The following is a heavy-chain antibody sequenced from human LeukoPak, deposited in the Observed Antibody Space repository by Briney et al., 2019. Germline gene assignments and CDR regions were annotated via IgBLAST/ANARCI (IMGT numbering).Heavy chain of an antibody. V-gene: IGHV1-8*01. CDR1: GYTFTSYD. Sequence: GASVKVSCKASGYTFTSYDINWVRRATGQGLEWMGWMNPNSGNTGYAQKFQGRVTMTRNTSISTAYMELSSLGSEDTAVYYCARAPGRLWSGYPRRDWFDPWGQGTLVTVSS. D-gene: IGHD3-3*01. CDR3: ARAPGRLWSGYPRRDWFDP. J-gene: IGHJ5*02. CDR2: MNPNSGNT.